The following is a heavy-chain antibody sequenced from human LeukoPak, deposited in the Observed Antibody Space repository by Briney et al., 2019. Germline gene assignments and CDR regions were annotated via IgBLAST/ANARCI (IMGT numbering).Heavy chain of an antibody. CDR3: ARESPACGEDCYFDY. D-gene: IGHD2-21*02. Sequence: PGGSLRLSCAASGFTFGSYAMHWVRQAPGRGLEWVAGISYDGTNKYYADSVKGRFTISRDNSKNTLYLQMNSLRTDDTAVYYCARESPACGEDCYFDYWGQGTLVPVSS. V-gene: IGHV3-30-3*01. CDR2: ISYDGTNK. J-gene: IGHJ4*02. CDR1: GFTFGSYA.